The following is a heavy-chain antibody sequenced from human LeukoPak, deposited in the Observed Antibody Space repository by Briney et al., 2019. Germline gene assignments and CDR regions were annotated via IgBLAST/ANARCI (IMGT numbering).Heavy chain of an antibody. D-gene: IGHD3-3*01. Sequence: PGGSLRLSCAASGFTFSDYYMSWIRQAPGKGLEWVSYISSSGSTIYYADSVKGRFTISRDNAKNSLCLQMNSLRAEDTAVYYCARDALLFVGFWSGYPQDYWGQGTLVTVSS. CDR2: ISSSGSTI. CDR1: GFTFSDYY. J-gene: IGHJ4*02. V-gene: IGHV3-11*04. CDR3: ARDALLFVGFWSGYPQDY.